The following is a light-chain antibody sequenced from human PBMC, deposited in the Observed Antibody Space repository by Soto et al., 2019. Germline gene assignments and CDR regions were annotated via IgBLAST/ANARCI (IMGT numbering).Light chain of an antibody. V-gene: IGLV1-40*01. CDR2: GNT. CDR3: QSYDTRLGAEL. CDR1: SSNFGARYD. Sequence: QSVLTQPPSVSGAPGQRVTLSCTGSSSNFGARYDVHWYQHIPGKAPKLIIFGNTNRPSGVPDRFSGSRSGTSASLVIAGLQPEDEAHYYCQSYDTRLGAELFGGGT. J-gene: IGLJ3*02.